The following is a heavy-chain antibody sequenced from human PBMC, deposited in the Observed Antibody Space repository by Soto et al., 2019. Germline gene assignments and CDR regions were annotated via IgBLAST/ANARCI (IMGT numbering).Heavy chain of an antibody. CDR2: ISYDGSNK. J-gene: IGHJ4*02. CDR1: GFTFSSYA. V-gene: IGHV3-30-3*01. Sequence: QVQLVESGGGVVQPGRSLRLSCAASGFTFSSYAMHWVRQAPGKGLEWVAVISYDGSNKYYADSVKGRFTISRDNSKNPRYLQMNSVRAEDAAVYYCARDFLRGYFDYWGQGTLVTVST. CDR3: ARDFLRGYFDY.